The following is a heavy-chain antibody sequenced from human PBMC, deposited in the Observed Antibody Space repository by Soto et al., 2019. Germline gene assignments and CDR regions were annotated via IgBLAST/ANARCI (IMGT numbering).Heavy chain of an antibody. D-gene: IGHD6-13*01. Sequence: RASVKVSCKASGGTFSSYAISWVRQAPGQGLEWMGGIIPIFGTANYAQKFQGRVTITADESTSTAYMELSSLRSEDTAVYYCARAGGIAAAGTGEDWFDPWGQGTLVTVS. CDR1: GGTFSSYA. CDR2: IIPIFGTA. CDR3: ARAGGIAAAGTGEDWFDP. J-gene: IGHJ5*02. V-gene: IGHV1-69*13.